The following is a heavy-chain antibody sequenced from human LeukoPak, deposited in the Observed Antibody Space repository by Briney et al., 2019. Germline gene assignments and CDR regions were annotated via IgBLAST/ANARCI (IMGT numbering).Heavy chain of an antibody. CDR2: ISYDGSNK. CDR3: AKDDSSGYYYMDV. D-gene: IGHD6-6*01. CDR1: GFTFSSYG. J-gene: IGHJ6*03. Sequence: GRSLRLSCAASGFTFSSYGMHWVRQAPGKGLEWVAVISYDGSNKYYADSVKGRLTISRDNSKNTLYLQMNSLRAEDTAVYYCAKDDSSGYYYMDVWGKGTTVTVSS. V-gene: IGHV3-30*18.